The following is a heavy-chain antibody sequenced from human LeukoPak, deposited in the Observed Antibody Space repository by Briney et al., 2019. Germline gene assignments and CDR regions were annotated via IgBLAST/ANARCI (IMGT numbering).Heavy chain of an antibody. CDR2: VSAFNGNT. J-gene: IGHJ4*02. V-gene: IGHV1-18*01. CDR3: ARRGGSYSHSDF. CDR1: GYTFSSYG. D-gene: IGHD1-26*01. Sequence: ASVKVSCKASGYTFSSYGIIWVRQTPGQGLERMGWVSAFNGNTDYAPKLQGRVTMTTDTSTTTAYMELRSLTSDDTAVYYCARRGGSYSHSDFWGQGTLVTVS.